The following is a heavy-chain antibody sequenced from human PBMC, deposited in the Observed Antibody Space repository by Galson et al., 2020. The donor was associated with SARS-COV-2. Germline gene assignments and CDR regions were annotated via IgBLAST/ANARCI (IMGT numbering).Heavy chain of an antibody. CDR3: ARHSGERTYYDFWRGYSLYNWFDP. J-gene: IGHJ5*02. V-gene: IGHV4-39*01. Sequence: SETLSLTCTVSGGSISSSSYYWGWIRQPPGKGLEWIGSIYYSGSTYYNPSLKSRVTISVDTSKNQFSLKLSSVTAADTAVYYCARHSGERTYYDFWRGYSLYNWFDPWGQGTLVTVSS. CDR2: IYYSGST. CDR1: GGSISSSSYY. D-gene: IGHD3-3*01.